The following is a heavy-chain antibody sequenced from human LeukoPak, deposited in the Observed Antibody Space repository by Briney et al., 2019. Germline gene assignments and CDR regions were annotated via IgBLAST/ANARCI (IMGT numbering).Heavy chain of an antibody. V-gene: IGHV3-15*01. Sequence: GGSLRLSCVASGFTFSNAWMSWVRQAPGKGLEWVGRIKSKTDGGTTDYAAPVKDRFTISRDDSKNTLYSQMNSLKTEDTAVYYCTTRYYYGSGSYSSDYWGQGTLVTVSS. CDR2: IKSKTDGGTT. J-gene: IGHJ4*02. CDR3: TTRYYYGSGSYSSDY. D-gene: IGHD3-10*01. CDR1: GFTFSNAW.